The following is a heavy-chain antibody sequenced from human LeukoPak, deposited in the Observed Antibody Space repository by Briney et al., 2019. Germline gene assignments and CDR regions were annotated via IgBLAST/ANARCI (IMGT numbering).Heavy chain of an antibody. CDR3: ARAVNYYDSSGYYNGAFDI. Sequence: GASVKVSCKASGYTFTCYYMHWVRQAHGQGLEWMGWINPNSGGTNYAQKFQGRVTMTRDTSISTAYMELSRLRSDDTAVYYCARAVNYYDSSGYYNGAFDIWGQGTMVTVSS. V-gene: IGHV1-2*02. J-gene: IGHJ3*02. CDR2: INPNSGGT. CDR1: GYTFTCYY. D-gene: IGHD3-22*01.